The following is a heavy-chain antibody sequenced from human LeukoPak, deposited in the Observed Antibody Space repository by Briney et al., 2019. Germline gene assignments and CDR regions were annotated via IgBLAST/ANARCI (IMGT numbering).Heavy chain of an antibody. CDR2: IKSKTGSGTT. Sequence: PGGPLRLSCAASGFTFSNAWMSWVRQAPGKGLEWVGRIKSKTGSGTTDYAAPVKGRFTISRDDSKNTLYLQMNSLKTEDTAVYYCTTAPAQSDYWGQGTLVTVSS. CDR3: TTAPAQSDY. CDR1: GFTFSNAW. V-gene: IGHV3-15*01. J-gene: IGHJ4*02. D-gene: IGHD2-2*01.